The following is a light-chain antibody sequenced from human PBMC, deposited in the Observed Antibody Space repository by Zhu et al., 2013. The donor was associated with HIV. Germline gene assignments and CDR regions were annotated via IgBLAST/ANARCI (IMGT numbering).Light chain of an antibody. Sequence: DTQMTQSPSTLSASVGDRVTITCRASQSISNWLAWYQQKPGKAPKLLIYDASSLVSGVPSRFSGSGSGTEFTLTISSLQPDDFATYYCQQHKTSSRTFGQGTKVE. V-gene: IGKV1-5*01. J-gene: IGKJ1*01. CDR2: DAS. CDR1: QSISNW. CDR3: QQHKTSSRT.